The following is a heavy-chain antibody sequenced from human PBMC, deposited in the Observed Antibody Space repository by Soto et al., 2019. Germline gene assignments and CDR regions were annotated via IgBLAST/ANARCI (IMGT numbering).Heavy chain of an antibody. CDR2: IRAKANNYAT. Sequence: EVQLVESGGGLVQPGGSLKLSCVAAGYSLSGSSINWVRQASGKGLEWLGRIRAKANNYATSYAASVNGRFTIFRDDSKNTAYLQMNSLKIEDTAVYYCTTKDYWGRGSLVTVSS. CDR1: GYSLSGSS. J-gene: IGHJ4*02. CDR3: TTKDY. V-gene: IGHV3-73*02.